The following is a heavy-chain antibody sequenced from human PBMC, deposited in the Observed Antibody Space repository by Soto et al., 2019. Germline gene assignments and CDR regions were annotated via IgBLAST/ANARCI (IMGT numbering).Heavy chain of an antibody. CDR3: ARVRPNNYIWGSSTFDI. CDR1: SGSISSSNW. J-gene: IGHJ3*02. Sequence: QVQLQESGPGLVKPSGTLSLTCAVSSGSISSSNWWSWVRQPPGKGLEWIGEIYHSGSTNYNPSLKRRVTISVDKSKNQFSLKLSSVTAADTAVYYCARVRPNNYIWGSSTFDIWGQGTMVTVSS. V-gene: IGHV4-4*02. D-gene: IGHD3-16*01. CDR2: IYHSGST.